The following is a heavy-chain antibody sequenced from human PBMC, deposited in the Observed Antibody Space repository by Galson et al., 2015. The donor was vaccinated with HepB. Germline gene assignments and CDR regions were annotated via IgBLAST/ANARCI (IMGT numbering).Heavy chain of an antibody. D-gene: IGHD4-17*01. V-gene: IGHV4-39*01. CDR3: ARHPLRDYGRQYYFGMDV. CDR1: GGSIFSSLYY. CDR2: VYYSGST. Sequence: SETLSLTCTVSGGSIFSSLYYWDWIRQPPGKGLEWIGTVYYSGSTSYNPSLKSRVTISVDTSKNQFSLKLTSVTAADTAVYYCARHPLRDYGRQYYFGMDVWGQGTTVTVPS. J-gene: IGHJ6*02.